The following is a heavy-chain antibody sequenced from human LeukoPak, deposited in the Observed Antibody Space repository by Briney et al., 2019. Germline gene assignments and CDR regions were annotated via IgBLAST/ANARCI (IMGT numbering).Heavy chain of an antibody. J-gene: IGHJ4*02. Sequence: PGGSLRLSCAASGFTFSSYAMSWVRQAPGKGLEWVSAISGSGGSTYYADSVKGRFTISRDNSNNTLYLQMNSLRAEDTAVYYCAKDQGIKTIVLMVYAQFDYWGQGTLVTVSS. D-gene: IGHD2-8*01. CDR1: GFTFSSYA. CDR2: ISGSGGST. V-gene: IGHV3-23*01. CDR3: AKDQGIKTIVLMVYAQFDY.